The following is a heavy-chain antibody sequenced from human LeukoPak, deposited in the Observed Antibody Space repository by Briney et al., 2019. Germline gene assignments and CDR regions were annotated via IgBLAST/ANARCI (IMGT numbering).Heavy chain of an antibody. Sequence: PSETLSLTCIVSGGSISNYYWSWIRQPAGKGLEWIGRIYSSGNTNYNPSLKSRVTMSVDTSRNQFSLKLSSVTAADTAVYYCARGIVRVGSGYAKAAIVRRYFDYWGQGTLVTVSS. J-gene: IGHJ4*02. D-gene: IGHD5-12*01. CDR3: ARGIVRVGSGYAKAAIVRRYFDY. CDR1: GGSISNYY. CDR2: IYSSGNT. V-gene: IGHV4-4*07.